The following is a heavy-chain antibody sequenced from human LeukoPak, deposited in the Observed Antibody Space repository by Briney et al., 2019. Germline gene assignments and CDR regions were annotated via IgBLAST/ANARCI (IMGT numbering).Heavy chain of an antibody. CDR1: GFTFSSYG. CDR2: IRYDGSNK. V-gene: IGHV3-30*02. D-gene: IGHD7-27*01. Sequence: GGSLRLSCAASGFTFSSYGMHWVRQAPGKGLEWVAFIRYDGSNKYYADSVKGRFTISRDNSKNTLYLQMNSLRAEDTAVYYCAKDWRAQLGFDYWGQGTLVTVSS. J-gene: IGHJ4*02. CDR3: AKDWRAQLGFDY.